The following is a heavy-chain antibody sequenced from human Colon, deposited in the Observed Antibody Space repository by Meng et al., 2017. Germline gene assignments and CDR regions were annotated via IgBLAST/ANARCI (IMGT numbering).Heavy chain of an antibody. CDR3: CGGIAGTGRPLYFDY. CDR1: GGPFTSGNF. CDR2: IYDYGRT. V-gene: IGHV4-4*02. J-gene: IGHJ4*02. Sequence: QVHLKGSAPGLVKPSGTLPLTCTVSGGPFTSGNFWGWVRQTPGKGLEWIGEIYDYGRTNYNPSLMSRVTISIDKSKSQFSLDLSSVIAADTAVYYCCGGIAGTGRPLYFDYWGQGTLVTVSS. D-gene: IGHD1-14*01.